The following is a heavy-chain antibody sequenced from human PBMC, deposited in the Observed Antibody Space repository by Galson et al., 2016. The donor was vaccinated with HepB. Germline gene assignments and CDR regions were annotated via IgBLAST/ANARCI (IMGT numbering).Heavy chain of an antibody. CDR2: INQSGNT. D-gene: IGHD3-10*01. CDR1: GESFSGYF. CDR3: ARGPGYGFGDFFPHSYYGMDL. V-gene: IGHV4-34*01. Sequence: SETLSLTCAVHGESFSGYFWSWMRQSPGKGLEWIGEINQSGNTNYHPSLSSRVTISVDTSKKQFSLNLTSVTAADMAVYYCARGPGYGFGDFFPHSYYGMDLGGQGTTFIVSS. J-gene: IGHJ6*02.